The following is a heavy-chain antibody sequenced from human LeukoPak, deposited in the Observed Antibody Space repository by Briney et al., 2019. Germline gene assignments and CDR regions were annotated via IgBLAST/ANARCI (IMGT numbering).Heavy chain of an antibody. CDR2: IKSKTDGGTT. V-gene: IGHV3-15*01. CDR3: TTRIPSRIAAAGTGSDY. J-gene: IGHJ4*02. Sequence: PGGSLRLSCAASGFTFSNAWMSWVRQAPGKGLEWVGRIKSKTDGGTTDYAAPVKGRFTISGDDSKNTLYLQMNSLKTEDTAVYYCTTRIPSRIAAAGTGSDYWGQGTLVTVSS. CDR1: GFTFSNAW. D-gene: IGHD6-13*01.